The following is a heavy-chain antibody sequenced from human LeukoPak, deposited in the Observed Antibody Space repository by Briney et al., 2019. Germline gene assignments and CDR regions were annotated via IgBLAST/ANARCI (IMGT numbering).Heavy chain of an antibody. D-gene: IGHD3-10*01. CDR3: ARDQLLWFGELSSWFDP. CDR1: GYTFTGYY. J-gene: IGHJ5*02. Sequence: ASVKVSCKASGYTFTGYYMHWVRQAPGQGLEWMGWINPNSGGTNYAQKFQGRVTMTRDTSTSTAYMELSRLRSDDTAVYYCARDQLLWFGELSSWFDPWGQGTLVTVSS. CDR2: INPNSGGT. V-gene: IGHV1-2*02.